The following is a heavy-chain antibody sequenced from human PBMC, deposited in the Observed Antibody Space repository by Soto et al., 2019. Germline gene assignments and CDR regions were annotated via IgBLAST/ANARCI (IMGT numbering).Heavy chain of an antibody. CDR2: THQSGRT. D-gene: IGHD6-25*01. CDR1: GGAMSSSNW. V-gene: IGHV4-4*02. CDR3: AGSAATVLDF. Sequence: QVQLQESGQGPVKPSGTLSLTCTVSGGAMSSSNWWNWVRQAPGKGLEWIGETHQSGRTNYNPSLKSRVNISVDKAKHQFSLKLSSVTAADTAVYYCAGSAATVLDFWGQGTLVTVSS. J-gene: IGHJ4*02.